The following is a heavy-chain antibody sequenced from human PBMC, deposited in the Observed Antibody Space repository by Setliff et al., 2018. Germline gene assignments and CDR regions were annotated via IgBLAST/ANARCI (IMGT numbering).Heavy chain of an antibody. CDR1: GFTFSSNN. CDR3: ARDHYDYYDSRQAFDI. D-gene: IGHD3-22*01. Sequence: PGGSLRLSCAASGFTFSSNNMHWVRQPPGKGLEWIGSIYYSGSTYYKPSLKSRVTVSLDASKNQLSLKLSSVTAADTAVYYCARDHYDYYDSRQAFDIWGQGTMVTVSS. CDR2: IYYSGST. V-gene: IGHV4-39*07. J-gene: IGHJ3*02.